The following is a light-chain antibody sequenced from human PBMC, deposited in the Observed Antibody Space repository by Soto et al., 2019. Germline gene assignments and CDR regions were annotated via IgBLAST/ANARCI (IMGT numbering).Light chain of an antibody. Sequence: DMEMTQSPSSLSASVGDRVTITCLASQSISNYLNWYQHKPGKVPKLLIYAASSLQSGVPTRFSGSGSGTDFSLTINSLQPEDFATYHCQQSYGTPLTFGGGTKIEIK. CDR1: QSISNY. V-gene: IGKV1-39*01. CDR3: QQSYGTPLT. CDR2: AAS. J-gene: IGKJ4*01.